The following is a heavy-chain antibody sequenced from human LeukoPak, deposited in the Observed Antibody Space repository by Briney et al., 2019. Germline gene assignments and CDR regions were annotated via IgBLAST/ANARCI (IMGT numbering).Heavy chain of an antibody. J-gene: IGHJ3*02. D-gene: IGHD3-22*01. V-gene: IGHV3-30*18. CDR3: AKPSGYYLRVGAFDI. CDR1: GFTFSSYG. CDR2: ISYDGSNK. Sequence: PGGSLRLSCAASGFTFSSYGMHWVRQAPGKGLEWVAAISYDGSNKYYADSVKGRFTISRDNSKNTLYLQMNSLRAEDTAVYYCAKPSGYYLRVGAFDIWGQGTMVTVSS.